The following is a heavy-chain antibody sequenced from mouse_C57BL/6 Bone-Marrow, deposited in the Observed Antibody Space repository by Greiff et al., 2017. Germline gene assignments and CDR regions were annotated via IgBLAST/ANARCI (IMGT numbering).Heavy chain of an antibody. CDR3: ARYPYYYGSSFDY. V-gene: IGHV7-3*01. Sequence: DVHLVESGGGLVQPGGSLSLSCAASGFTFTDYYMSWVRQPPGKALEWLGFIRNKANGYTTEYSASVKGRFTISRDNSQSILYLQMNALRAEDSATYYCARYPYYYGSSFDYWGQGTPLTVSS. CDR2: IRNKANGYTT. D-gene: IGHD1-1*01. CDR1: GFTFTDYY. J-gene: IGHJ2*01.